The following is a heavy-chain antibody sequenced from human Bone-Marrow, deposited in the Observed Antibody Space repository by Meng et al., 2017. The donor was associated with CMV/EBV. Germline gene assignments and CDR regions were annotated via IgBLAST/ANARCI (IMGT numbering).Heavy chain of an antibody. CDR1: GGSISSYY. J-gene: IGHJ4*02. CDR2: IYYSGST. V-gene: IGHV4-59*01. CDR3: ARDRLEGFDY. Sequence: SETLSLTCTVSGGSISSYYWSWIRQPPGKGLEWIGYIYYSGSTNYNPSLKSRVTISVDTSKNQFSPKLSSVTAADTAVYYCARDRLEGFDYWGQGTLVTVSS.